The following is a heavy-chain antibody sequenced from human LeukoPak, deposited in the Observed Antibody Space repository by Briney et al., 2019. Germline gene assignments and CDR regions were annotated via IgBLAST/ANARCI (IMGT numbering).Heavy chain of an antibody. CDR1: GGSISSYY. D-gene: IGHD4-11*01. CDR2: IYYSGST. Sequence: SETLSLTCTVSGGSISSYYWSWIRQPPGKGLEWIGYIYYSGSTNYNPSLKSRVTISVDTSKNQFSLKLSSVTAADTAVYYCARDLSGLHPLDYWGQGTLVTVSS. V-gene: IGHV4-59*12. CDR3: ARDLSGLHPLDY. J-gene: IGHJ4*02.